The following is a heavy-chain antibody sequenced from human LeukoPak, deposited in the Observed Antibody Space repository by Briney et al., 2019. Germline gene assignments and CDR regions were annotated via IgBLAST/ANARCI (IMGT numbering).Heavy chain of an antibody. V-gene: IGHV4-61*10. Sequence: KPSETLSLTCTVSGDSISSGDYYWSWIRQPAGKGLEWIGEINHSGSTNYNPSLKSRVTISADTSKNQFSLKLSSVTAADTAVYYCARLPRQVPQRWQEAPRLYYYYYMDVWGKGTTVTISS. J-gene: IGHJ6*03. CDR3: ARLPRQVPQRWQEAPRLYYYYYMDV. D-gene: IGHD1-1*01. CDR1: GDSISSGDYY. CDR2: INHSGST.